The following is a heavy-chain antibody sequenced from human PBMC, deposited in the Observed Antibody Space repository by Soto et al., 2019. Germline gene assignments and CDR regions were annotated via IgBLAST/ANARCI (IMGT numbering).Heavy chain of an antibody. Sequence: SETLSLTCTASGGSISSGGYYWSWMRQHPGKGLEWIGYIYYSGSTYYNPSLKSRVTISVDTSNNQFSLKLSSVTAADTAVYYCARDTRRHYDFWSGYYDNWFDPWGQGTLVTVSS. CDR1: GGSISSGGYY. V-gene: IGHV4-31*03. CDR2: IYYSGST. CDR3: ARDTRRHYDFWSGYYDNWFDP. J-gene: IGHJ5*02. D-gene: IGHD3-3*01.